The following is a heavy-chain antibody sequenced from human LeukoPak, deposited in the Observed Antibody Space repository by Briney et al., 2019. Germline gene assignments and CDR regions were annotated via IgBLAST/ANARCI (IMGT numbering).Heavy chain of an antibody. J-gene: IGHJ4*02. Sequence: PGRSLRLSCATSGFTFADYAVSWFRQAPGKGLEWVGFIRKTTQGGTTEYAASVKGRFTISRDDSKSIAHLQMNSLKTEDTAIYYCAREDPWIQLRPADYWGQGTLVTASS. CDR3: AREDPWIQLRPADY. D-gene: IGHD5-18*01. CDR1: GFTFADYA. CDR2: IRKTTQGGTT. V-gene: IGHV3-49*03.